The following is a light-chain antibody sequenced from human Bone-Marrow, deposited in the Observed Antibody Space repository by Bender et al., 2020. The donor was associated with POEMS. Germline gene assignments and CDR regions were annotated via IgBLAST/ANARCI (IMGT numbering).Light chain of an antibody. CDR2: EDN. V-gene: IGLV6-57*01. CDR3: QTYGGGAVQ. J-gene: IGLJ3*02. Sequence: NFMLTQPHSVSESPGKTVTISCSRSSGDIASNYVQWYKQRPGTSPTTVIYEDNRRPSGVPDRFSGSIDSSSNSASLTISGLETEDEADYYCQTYGGGAVQFGGGTKLTVL. CDR1: SGDIASNY.